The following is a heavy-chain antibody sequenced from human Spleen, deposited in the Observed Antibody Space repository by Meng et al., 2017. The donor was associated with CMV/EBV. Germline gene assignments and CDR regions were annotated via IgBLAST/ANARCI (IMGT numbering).Heavy chain of an antibody. J-gene: IGHJ5*02. CDR1: GGSIRSSC. V-gene: IGHV4-59*01. CDR3: ARAGSSWENWFDP. CDR2: IYYSGST. Sequence: CTVSGGSIRSSCGSWIRQPRGKGLEWIGYIYYSGSTNYNPSLKSRVTISVDTSKNQFSLKLSSVTAADTAVYYCARAGSSWENWFDPWGQGTLVTVSS. D-gene: IGHD6-13*01.